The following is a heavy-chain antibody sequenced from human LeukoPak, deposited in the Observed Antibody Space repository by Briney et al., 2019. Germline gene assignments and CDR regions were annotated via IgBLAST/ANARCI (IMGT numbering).Heavy chain of an antibody. CDR3: ARDLKGSSGSDS. D-gene: IGHD6-19*01. Sequence: SETLSLTCTVSGYSISSGYYWGWIRQPPGKGLEWIGSIYHSGSTYYNPSLKGRVTISVDTSKNQFSLKLSSVTAADTAVYYCARDLKGSSGSDSWGQGTLVTVSS. CDR1: GYSISSGYY. CDR2: IYHSGST. J-gene: IGHJ4*02. V-gene: IGHV4-38-2*02.